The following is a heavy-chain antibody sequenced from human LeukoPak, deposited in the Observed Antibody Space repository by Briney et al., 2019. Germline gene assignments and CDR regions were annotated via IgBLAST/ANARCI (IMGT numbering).Heavy chain of an antibody. D-gene: IGHD3-22*01. CDR1: GYSFTSYW. Sequence: GEPLKISCKGSGYSFTSYWIGWVRQMPGKGLEWMGIIYPGDSDTRYSPSFQGQVTISADKSISTAYLQWSSLKASDTAMYYCARTYYYDSSGYYYHLPFDYWGQGTLVTVSS. CDR2: IYPGDSDT. V-gene: IGHV5-51*01. CDR3: ARTYYYDSSGYYYHLPFDY. J-gene: IGHJ4*02.